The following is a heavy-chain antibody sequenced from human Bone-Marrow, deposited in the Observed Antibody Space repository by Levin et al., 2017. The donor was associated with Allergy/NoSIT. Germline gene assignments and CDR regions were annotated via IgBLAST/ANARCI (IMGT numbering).Heavy chain of an antibody. J-gene: IGHJ1*01. V-gene: IGHV3-15*01. Sequence: PGGSLRLSCAASGFNFSDAWMSWVRQAPGKGREWVGRIKGKSDGGTRDHAAPVKGRFTILKDDSKNMLFLQMNSLKTEDTAVYYCTTVKPDFLTGYYITPPHFWGQGTLVTVSS. CDR2: IKGKSDGGTR. CDR1: GFNFSDAW. D-gene: IGHD3-9*01. CDR3: TTVKPDFLTGYYITPPHF.